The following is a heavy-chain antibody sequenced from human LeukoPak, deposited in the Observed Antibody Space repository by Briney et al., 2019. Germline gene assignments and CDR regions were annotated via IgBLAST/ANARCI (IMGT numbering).Heavy chain of an antibody. J-gene: IGHJ4*02. CDR1: GFTFSGYA. CDR3: AKRPSSGTYPFYFDY. V-gene: IGHV3-23*01. Sequence: GGSLILSCAASGFTFSGYAMSWVRQAPGKGLEWVSTISGSGGSTYYADSVKGRFTISRDNSKNTLYLQMNSLRADDTAVYYCAKRPSSGTYPFYFDYWGQGTLVTVSS. D-gene: IGHD1-26*01. CDR2: ISGSGGST.